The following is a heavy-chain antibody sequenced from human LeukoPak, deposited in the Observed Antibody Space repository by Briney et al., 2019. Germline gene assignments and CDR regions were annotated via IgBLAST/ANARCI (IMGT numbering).Heavy chain of an antibody. CDR2: FDPEDGET. CDR1: GYTLTELS. D-gene: IGHD3-9*01. Sequence: ASVKVSCKVSGYTLTELSMHWVRQAPGKGLEWMGGFDPEDGETIYAQKFQGRVTMTEDTSTDTAYMELSSLRSEDTAVYYCATGFTRRTGYYNVGYWGQGTLVTVSS. CDR3: ATGFTRRTGYYNVGY. J-gene: IGHJ4*02. V-gene: IGHV1-24*01.